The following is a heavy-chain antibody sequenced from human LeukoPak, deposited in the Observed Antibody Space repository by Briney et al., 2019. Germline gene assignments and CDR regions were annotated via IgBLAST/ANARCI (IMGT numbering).Heavy chain of an antibody. CDR1: TFALRNYW. CDR3: AKDPRYIVPGDY. CDR2: ITSEGISS. J-gene: IGHJ4*02. D-gene: IGHD2-2*01. Sequence: GGSLRLSRTGSTFALRNYWIHWVRQVPGKGLEWISRITSEGISSSYADSVKGRFTISRDNAKKTVYLQMSSLRAEDTAVYYCAKDPRYIVPGDYWGQGTLVTVSS. V-gene: IGHV3-74*03.